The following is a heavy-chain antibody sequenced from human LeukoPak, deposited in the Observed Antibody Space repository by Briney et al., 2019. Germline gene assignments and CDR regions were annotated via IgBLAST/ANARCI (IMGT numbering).Heavy chain of an antibody. Sequence: SETLSLTCTVSGGSISTSSSYYWGWIRQPPGKGLEWIGSIYYTGDTYYNSSLKSRVTISVDTSKNQFALKLTSVTAADTALYSCARLRGYTYGTPGYWGQGSLVTVSS. CDR2: IYYTGDT. CDR3: ARLRGYTYGTPGY. V-gene: IGHV4-39*01. J-gene: IGHJ4*02. CDR1: GGSISTSSSYY. D-gene: IGHD5-18*01.